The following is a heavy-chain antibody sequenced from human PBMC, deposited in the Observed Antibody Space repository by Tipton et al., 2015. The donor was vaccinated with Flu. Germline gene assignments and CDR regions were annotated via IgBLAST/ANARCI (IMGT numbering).Heavy chain of an antibody. CDR1: SGSIRSTNYF. J-gene: IGHJ4*02. Sequence: TLSLTCTVSSGSIRSTNYFCAWIRQPPGKRLELIGSIYPSGATYYNPSLKSQVTLSVDTAKNELSLMLRSVTAADTAIYYCARLYYYDVDLKSFYFAHWGQGVLVTVSS. V-gene: IGHV4-39*01. D-gene: IGHD3-10*02. CDR2: IYPSGAT. CDR3: ARLYYYDVDLKSFYFAH.